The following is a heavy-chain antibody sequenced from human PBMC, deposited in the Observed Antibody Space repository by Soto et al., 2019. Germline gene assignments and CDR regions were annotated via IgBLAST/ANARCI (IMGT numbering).Heavy chain of an antibody. CDR1: GFTFSDYY. CDR2: IISSGSTI. CDR3: ARDRDPYCSGGSCFSGWFDP. V-gene: IGHV3-11*01. Sequence: QVQLVESGGGLVKPGGSLRLSCAASGFTFSDYYMSWIRQAPGKGLEWVSYIISSGSTIYYADSVKGRFTISRDNAKNSLYLQMNSLRAEDTAVYYCARDRDPYCSGGSCFSGWFDPWGQGTLVTVSS. J-gene: IGHJ5*02. D-gene: IGHD2-15*01.